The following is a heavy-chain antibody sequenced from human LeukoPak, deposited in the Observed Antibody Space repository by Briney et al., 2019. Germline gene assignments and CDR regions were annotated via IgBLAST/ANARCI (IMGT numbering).Heavy chain of an antibody. CDR3: AKDPSFRPGYFDF. V-gene: IGHV3-30*02. Sequence: GGSLRLSCAASGFTFSSYGMHWVRQAPGKGLEWVAFIRYDGSNKYYADSVKGRFTISRDNSKNTLYLQMNSLRAEDTAVYYCAKDPSFRPGYFDFWGQGTLVTVSS. CDR1: GFTFSSYG. J-gene: IGHJ4*02. CDR2: IRYDGSNK.